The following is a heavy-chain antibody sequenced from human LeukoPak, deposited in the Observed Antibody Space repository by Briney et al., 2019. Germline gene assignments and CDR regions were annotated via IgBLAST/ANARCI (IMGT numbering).Heavy chain of an antibody. Sequence: PGGSLRLSCAASGLTFSDHYMDWVRQAPGKGLEWVGRTRNKANSYTTEYAASVKGRFTISRDDSKNSLYLQMNSLKTEDTAVYYCARGGCSSTSCYYDYYYYGMDVWGQGTTVTVSS. CDR1: GLTFSDHY. D-gene: IGHD2-2*01. V-gene: IGHV3-72*01. CDR2: TRNKANSYTT. J-gene: IGHJ6*02. CDR3: ARGGCSSTSCYYDYYYYGMDV.